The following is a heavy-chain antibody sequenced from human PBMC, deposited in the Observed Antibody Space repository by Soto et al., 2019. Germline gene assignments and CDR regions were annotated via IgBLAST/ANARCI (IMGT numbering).Heavy chain of an antibody. CDR2: LSGSDGNT. Sequence: EVQLLESGGDLVQPGGSLRLSCVASGFTFNSYAMSWVRQAPGKGLEWVSALSGSDGNTYYADSVKGRLNISRDNSNNTLYLEMNSLRAEDTAVYHCAKGGYAYQSSDSYAFDVWGQGTMVTVSS. D-gene: IGHD3-22*01. CDR3: AKGGYAYQSSDSYAFDV. V-gene: IGHV3-23*01. J-gene: IGHJ3*01. CDR1: GFTFNSYA.